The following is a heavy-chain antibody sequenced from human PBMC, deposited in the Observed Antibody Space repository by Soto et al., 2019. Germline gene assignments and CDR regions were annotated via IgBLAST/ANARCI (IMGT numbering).Heavy chain of an antibody. CDR1: GDSISHYY. J-gene: IGHJ4*02. CDR3: ARGTYCSSISCPLGDYFQY. D-gene: IGHD2-2*01. Sequence: PSETLSLTCTVSGDSISHYYWTWIRQPPGKGLEWIGYIYYSGSTTYKPSLKSRVNMSVDTSKNQFSLNLRSVTAADTAVYYCARGTYCSSISCPLGDYFQYWGQGIVVTVSS. CDR2: IYYSGST. V-gene: IGHV4-59*01.